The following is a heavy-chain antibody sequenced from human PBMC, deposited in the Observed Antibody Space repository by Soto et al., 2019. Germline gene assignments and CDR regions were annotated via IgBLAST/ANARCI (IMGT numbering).Heavy chain of an antibody. Sequence: PGGSLRLSCAASGFTFSSYAMHWVRQAPGKGLEWVAVISYDGSNKYYADSVKGRFTISRDNSKNTLYLQMNGLRAEDTAVYYCAREGRAGYCSSTSCSGFLTTGYGMDVWGQGTTVTVSS. CDR2: ISYDGSNK. V-gene: IGHV3-30-3*01. CDR1: GFTFSSYA. J-gene: IGHJ6*02. CDR3: AREGRAGYCSSTSCSGFLTTGYGMDV. D-gene: IGHD2-2*01.